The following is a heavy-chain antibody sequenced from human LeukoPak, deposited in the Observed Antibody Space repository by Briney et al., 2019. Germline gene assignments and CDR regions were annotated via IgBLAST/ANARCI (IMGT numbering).Heavy chain of an antibody. CDR2: ISYSGST. J-gene: IGHJ4*02. D-gene: IGHD5-18*01. V-gene: IGHV4-59*01. CDR1: GGFISTYY. CDR3: ARDRYCYGF. Sequence: SETLSLTCTVSGGFISTYYWSWIRQPPGKGLEWIGFISYSGSTYHNPSLKSRVTMSVDTSKNQFSLNLRSVTAADTAVYYCARDRYCYGFWGQGILVTVSS.